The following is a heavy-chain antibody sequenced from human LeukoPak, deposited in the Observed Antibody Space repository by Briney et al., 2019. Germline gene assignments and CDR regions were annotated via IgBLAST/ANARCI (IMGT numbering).Heavy chain of an antibody. V-gene: IGHV3-21*01. Sequence: GGSLRLSCAASGFTFSNAWMNWVRQAPGKGLEWVSSISGSSSYIYYADSVKGRFTISRDNAKNSLYLQMNSLRAEDTAVYYCARDERITIFGVVTADYWGQGTLVTVSS. CDR2: ISGSSSYI. CDR1: GFTFSNAW. D-gene: IGHD3-3*01. CDR3: ARDERITIFGVVTADY. J-gene: IGHJ4*02.